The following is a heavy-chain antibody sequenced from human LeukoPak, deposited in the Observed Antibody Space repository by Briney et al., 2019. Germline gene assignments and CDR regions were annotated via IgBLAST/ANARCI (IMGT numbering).Heavy chain of an antibody. Sequence: PGRSLRLSCAASGFTFSSYGMHWVRQAPGKGLEWVAVISYDGSNKYYADSVKGRFTISRDNSKNTLYLQMNSLRAEDTAVYYCAKDFRYRSSYVDYWGQGTLVTVSS. CDR1: GFTFSSYG. D-gene: IGHD6-13*01. CDR2: ISYDGSNK. V-gene: IGHV3-30*18. J-gene: IGHJ4*02. CDR3: AKDFRYRSSYVDY.